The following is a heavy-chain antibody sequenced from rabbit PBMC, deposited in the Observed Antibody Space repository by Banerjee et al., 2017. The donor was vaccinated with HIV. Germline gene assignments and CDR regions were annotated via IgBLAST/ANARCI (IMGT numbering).Heavy chain of an antibody. V-gene: IGHV1S45*01. CDR1: GFALNNNYI. D-gene: IGHD6-1*01. J-gene: IGHJ4*01. CDR2: IYINNPTT. CDR3: ATDTYGVGAFDL. Sequence: QEQLVESGGELVKPEGSLALTCKASGFALNNNYIMRWVRQAPGKGLEWIASIYINNPTTYYATWARGRFTISKTSSTTVTLQMTRLTAADTATYFCATDTYGVGAFDLWGPGTLVTVS.